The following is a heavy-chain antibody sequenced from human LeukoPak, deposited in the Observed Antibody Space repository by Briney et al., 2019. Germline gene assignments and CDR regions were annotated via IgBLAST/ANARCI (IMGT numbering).Heavy chain of an antibody. CDR1: GFTFSSYG. CDR3: AKDSVLYYDILTGYSYFDY. J-gene: IGHJ4*02. V-gene: IGHV3-23*01. CDR2: ISGSGGST. D-gene: IGHD3-9*01. Sequence: GGTLRLSCAASGFTFSSYGMSWVRQAPGKGLEWVSAISGSGGSTYYADSVKGRFTISRDNSKNTLYLQMNSLRAEDTAVYYCAKDSVLYYDILTGYSYFDYWGQGTLVTVSS.